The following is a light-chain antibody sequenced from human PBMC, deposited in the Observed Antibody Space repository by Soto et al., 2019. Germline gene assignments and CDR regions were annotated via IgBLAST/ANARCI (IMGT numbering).Light chain of an antibody. CDR2: DAS. CDR1: QSISSY. V-gene: IGKV1-5*01. J-gene: IGKJ1*01. CDR3: QQYHRYSRT. Sequence: DIQMTQSPSSLSASVGDRVTITYRASQSISSYLNWYQQKPGKAPKLLIYDASSLQSGVPSRFTGSGFGTEFTLTISSLQPDDFATYYCQQYHRYSRTFGQGTKVDI.